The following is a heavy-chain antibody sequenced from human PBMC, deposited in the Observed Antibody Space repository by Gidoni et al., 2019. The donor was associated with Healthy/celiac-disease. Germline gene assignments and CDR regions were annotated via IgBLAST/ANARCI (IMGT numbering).Heavy chain of an antibody. Sequence: SEKVSCKASGYTFTSYAMPWVRQAPGQRLEWMGWINAGNGNTKYSQKFQGRVTITRDTSASTAYMELSSLRSEDTAVYYCAHGLTYYYGSGSYDYYGMDVWGQGTTVTVSS. CDR3: AHGLTYYYGSGSYDYYGMDV. V-gene: IGHV1-3*01. CDR2: INAGNGNT. CDR1: GYTFTSYA. D-gene: IGHD3-10*01. J-gene: IGHJ6*02.